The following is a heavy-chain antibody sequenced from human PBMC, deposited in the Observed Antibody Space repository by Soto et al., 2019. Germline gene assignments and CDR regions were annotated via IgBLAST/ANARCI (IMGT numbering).Heavy chain of an antibody. Sequence: GESLKISCKGSGYSFTSYWIGWVRQMPGKGLEWMGIIYPGDSDTRYSPSFQGQVTISADKSISTAYLQWSSLKASDTAMYYCASTYYYGSGSDDDPFDYWGQGTLVTVSS. J-gene: IGHJ4*02. CDR1: GYSFTSYW. CDR2: IYPGDSDT. V-gene: IGHV5-51*01. CDR3: ASTYYYGSGSDDDPFDY. D-gene: IGHD3-10*01.